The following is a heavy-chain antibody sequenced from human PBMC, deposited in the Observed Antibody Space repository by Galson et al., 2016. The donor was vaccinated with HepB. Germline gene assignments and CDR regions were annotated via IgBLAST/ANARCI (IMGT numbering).Heavy chain of an antibody. Sequence: QSGAEVKKPGESLKISCKGSGYSFSNHWIGWVRQMPGKGLEWMGIIWPDESITSYSPSFEGQVTISVDKSINTAYLQWSSLKASDTAIYYCARHSSRRSQFNWFDHWGQGTLFTVSS. J-gene: IGHJ5*02. CDR1: GYSFSNHW. V-gene: IGHV5-51*01. D-gene: IGHD4-17*01. CDR3: ARHSSRRSQFNWFDH. CDR2: IWPDESIT.